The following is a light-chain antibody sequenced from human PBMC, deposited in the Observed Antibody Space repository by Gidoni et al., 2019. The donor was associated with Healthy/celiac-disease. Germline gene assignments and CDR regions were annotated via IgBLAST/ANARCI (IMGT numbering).Light chain of an antibody. CDR3: MQALQTTWT. V-gene: IGKV2-28*01. CDR1: QSLLHSNGYNY. Sequence: DIVMTQSPLSLPVTPGEPASISCRPSQSLLHSNGYNYLDWYLQKPGQSPQPLIYLGSNRASGVPDRFSGSGSGTDFTLKISRVEAEDVGVYYCMQALQTTWTFGQGTKVEIK. CDR2: LGS. J-gene: IGKJ1*01.